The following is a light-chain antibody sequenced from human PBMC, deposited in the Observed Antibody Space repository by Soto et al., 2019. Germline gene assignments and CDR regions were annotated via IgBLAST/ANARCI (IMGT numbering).Light chain of an antibody. V-gene: IGLV2-23*02. CDR1: SSDVGSYNL. J-gene: IGLJ3*02. CDR3: CSPWV. CDR2: EVS. Sequence: QSVLTQPASVSGSPGQSITISCTGTSSDVGSYNLVSWYQQHPGKAPKLIIYEVSKRPSGISNRFSGSKSGNTASLTISGLQAEDEADYYCCSPWVFGGGTKLTVL.